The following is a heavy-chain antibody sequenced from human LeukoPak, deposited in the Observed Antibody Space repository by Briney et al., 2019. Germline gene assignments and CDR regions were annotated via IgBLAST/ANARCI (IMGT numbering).Heavy chain of an antibody. J-gene: IGHJ4*02. CDR3: ARNVPGDFYFDY. CDR2: IYPVDSDT. Sequence: GESLKISCKGSGYTFASYWIGWVRQIPGKGLEWMGIIYPVDSDTRYSPSFQGQVTISVDKSIGTAYLQWSSLKASDTAMYYCARNVPGDFYFDYWGQGTLVAVSS. CDR1: GYTFASYW. V-gene: IGHV5-51*01. D-gene: IGHD2-21*02.